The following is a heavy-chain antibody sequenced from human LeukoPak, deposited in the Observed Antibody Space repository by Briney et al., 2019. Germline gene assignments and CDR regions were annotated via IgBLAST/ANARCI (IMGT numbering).Heavy chain of an antibody. CDR2: ISAYKGNT. J-gene: IGHJ4*02. Sequence: ASVTVAFTTSGYTFTHYGITWVRQAPGQGLELMGHISAYKGNTKYVQKFQDRVSMTIDTYTSTAYMELMSLTSDDTAVYYCARRFLSGYLYYFDSWGQGTLVSVSS. V-gene: IGHV1-18*01. D-gene: IGHD5-12*01. CDR3: ARRFLSGYLYYFDS. CDR1: GYTFTHYG.